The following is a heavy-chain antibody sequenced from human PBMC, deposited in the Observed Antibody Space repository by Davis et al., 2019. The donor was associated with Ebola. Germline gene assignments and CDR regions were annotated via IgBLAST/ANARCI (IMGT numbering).Heavy chain of an antibody. CDR2: ITSRSAGDTI. CDR3: ATGFSRHGGIDI. Sequence: PGGSLRLSCEAPGFTLSDTRMTWVPQLPGKGLEWAGRITSRSAGDTIEYAEPVKGRFIISRDDSENTQYPQINSLITEDTAVYYCATGFSRHGGIDIWGQGTTVTVS. CDR1: GFTLSDTR. J-gene: IGHJ6*02. V-gene: IGHV3-15*01.